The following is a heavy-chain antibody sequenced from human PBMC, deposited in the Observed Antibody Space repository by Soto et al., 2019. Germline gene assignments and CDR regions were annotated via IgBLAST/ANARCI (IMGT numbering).Heavy chain of an antibody. CDR2: IYYSGST. D-gene: IGHD3-22*01. Sequence: PSETLSLTCTVSGCSISSYYWSWIRQPPGKGLEWIGYIYYSGSTNYNPSLKSRVTISVDTSKNQFSLKLSSVTAADTAVYYCARDRKSYYDSSGPRGLYYGMDVWGQGTTVTVSS. CDR3: ARDRKSYYDSSGPRGLYYGMDV. V-gene: IGHV4-59*01. CDR1: GCSISSYY. J-gene: IGHJ6*02.